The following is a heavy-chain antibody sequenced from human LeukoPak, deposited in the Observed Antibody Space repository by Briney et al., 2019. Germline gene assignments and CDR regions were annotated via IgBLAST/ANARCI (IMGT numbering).Heavy chain of an antibody. CDR3: AREEGYSYGHFDY. J-gene: IGHJ4*02. CDR2: IYYTGST. V-gene: IGHV4-30-4*08. D-gene: IGHD5-18*01. CDR1: GGSISSSSYY. Sequence: SETLSLTCTVSGGSISSSSYYWGWIRQPPGKGLEWIGYIYYTGSTYYNPSLKSRVTISVDTSKNQFSLKLSSVTAADTAVYYCAREEGYSYGHFDYWGQGTLVTVSS.